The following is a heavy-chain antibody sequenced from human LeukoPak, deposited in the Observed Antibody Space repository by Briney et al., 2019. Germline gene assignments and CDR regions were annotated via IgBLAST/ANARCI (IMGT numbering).Heavy chain of an antibody. V-gene: IGHV1-69*13. Sequence: GASVKVSCKASGGTFSSYAISWVRQAPGQGLEWMGGIIPIFGMTNYAQKFQGRVTVTADESTSTAYMELRSLRSDDTAVYYCARDAREVLLWFGEFFPWGQGTLVTVSS. CDR1: GGTFSSYA. J-gene: IGHJ5*02. CDR3: ARDAREVLLWFGEFFP. CDR2: IIPIFGMT. D-gene: IGHD3-10*01.